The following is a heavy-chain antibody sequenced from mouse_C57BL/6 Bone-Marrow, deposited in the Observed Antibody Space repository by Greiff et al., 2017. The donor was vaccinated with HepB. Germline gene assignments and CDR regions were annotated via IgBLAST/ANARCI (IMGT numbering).Heavy chain of an antibody. J-gene: IGHJ4*01. CDR2: IDPETGGT. CDR1: GYTFTDYE. Sequence: QVQLKESGAELVRPGASVTLSCKASGYTFTDYEMHWVKQTPVHGLEWIGAIDPETGGTAYNQKFKGKAILTADKSSSTAYMELRSLTSEDSAVYYCTIITTVVAPWGQGTSVTVSS. D-gene: IGHD1-1*01. V-gene: IGHV1-15*01. CDR3: TIITTVVAP.